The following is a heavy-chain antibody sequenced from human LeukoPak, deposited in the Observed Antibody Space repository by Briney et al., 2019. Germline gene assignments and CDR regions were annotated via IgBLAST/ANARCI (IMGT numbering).Heavy chain of an antibody. J-gene: IGHJ4*02. V-gene: IGHV4-39*01. CDR2: IYYSGST. Sequence: SETLSLTCTVSGSSISSSSYYWGWIRQTPGTGLEWIGSIYYSGSTYYNPSLKSRVTISVDTSKNQFSLKLSSVTAADTAVYYCARYGVVGATHFDYWGQGTLVTVSS. D-gene: IGHD1-26*01. CDR3: ARYGVVGATHFDY. CDR1: GSSISSSSYY.